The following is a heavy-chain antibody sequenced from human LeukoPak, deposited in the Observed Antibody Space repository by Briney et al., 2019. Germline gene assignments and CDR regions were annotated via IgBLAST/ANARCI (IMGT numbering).Heavy chain of an antibody. CDR2: INPSGGST. Sequence: ASVKVSCKASEYIFISYYMHWVRQAPGQGLEWMGIINPSGGSTSYAQNFQGRVTMTRDMSTSTVDMELSSLRSEDTAVYYCARAGDRSSYFSVFGDYWGQGTLVTVSS. J-gene: IGHJ4*02. V-gene: IGHV1-46*01. CDR3: ARAGDRSSYFSVFGDY. CDR1: EYIFISYY. D-gene: IGHD3-22*01.